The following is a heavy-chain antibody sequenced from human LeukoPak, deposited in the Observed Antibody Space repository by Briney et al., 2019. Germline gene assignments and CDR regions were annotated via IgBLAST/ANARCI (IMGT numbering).Heavy chain of an antibody. CDR3: ASWVGGYYYYMDV. CDR2: IIPIFGTA. V-gene: IGHV1-69*01. D-gene: IGHD2-15*01. J-gene: IGHJ6*03. Sequence: EWMGGIIPIFGTANYAQKFQGRVTITADESTSTAYMELSSLRSEDTAVYYCASWVGGYYYYMDVWGKGTTVTVS.